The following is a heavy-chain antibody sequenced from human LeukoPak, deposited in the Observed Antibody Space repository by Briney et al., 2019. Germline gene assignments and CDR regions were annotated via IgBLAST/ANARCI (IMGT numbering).Heavy chain of an antibody. CDR1: GFSLSTSGLC. D-gene: IGHD6-19*01. V-gene: IGHV2-70*11. Sequence: SGPTLVNPTQTLTLTCTFSGFSLSTSGLCVSWIRQPQGKAVEWLARIEWDDDKYYSTSLKTRLTISKDTSKNQVVLTMTNMDPVDTATYYCARHLAAGAFDIWGQGTMVTVSS. CDR2: IEWDDDK. J-gene: IGHJ3*02. CDR3: ARHLAAGAFDI.